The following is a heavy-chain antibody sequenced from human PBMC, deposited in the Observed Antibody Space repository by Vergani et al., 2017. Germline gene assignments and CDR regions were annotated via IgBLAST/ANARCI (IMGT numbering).Heavy chain of an antibody. CDR3: ARENRDGRFDI. V-gene: IGHV3-48*01. CDR2: ISSSSSTI. CDR1: GFTFSSYS. J-gene: IGHJ3*02. Sequence: EVQLVESGGGLVQPGGSLRLSCAASGFTFSSYSMNWVRQAPGKGLEWVSYISSSSSTIYYADSVKGRFTISRDNAKNSLYLQMNSLRAEDTAVYYCARENRDGRFDIWGQGTMVTVSS. D-gene: IGHD5-24*01.